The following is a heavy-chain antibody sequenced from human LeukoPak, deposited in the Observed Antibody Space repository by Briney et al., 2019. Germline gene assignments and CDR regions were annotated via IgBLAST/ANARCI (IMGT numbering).Heavy chain of an antibody. Sequence: GGSLRLSCAASGFTFSSYSMNWVRQAPGKGLEWVSYISSSSSTIHYADSVKGRFTISRDNAKNSLYLQMNSLRAEDTAVYYCARDLDSNPTAFDYWGQGTLVTVSS. CDR1: GFTFSSYS. CDR2: ISSSSSTI. V-gene: IGHV3-48*01. CDR3: ARDLDSNPTAFDY. J-gene: IGHJ4*02. D-gene: IGHD4-11*01.